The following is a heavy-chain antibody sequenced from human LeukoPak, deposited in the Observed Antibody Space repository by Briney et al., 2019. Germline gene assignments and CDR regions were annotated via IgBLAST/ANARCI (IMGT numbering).Heavy chain of an antibody. D-gene: IGHD2-21*01. J-gene: IGHJ4*02. CDR1: GFTFSSYW. CDR3: AKGGGVIGRSYFLDY. V-gene: IGHV3-74*01. Sequence: GGSLRLSCAASGFTFSSYWMHWVRQAPGKGLVWVSRINSDGSSTSYADSVKGRFTISRDNPKNTMNLQMNSLRAEDTAVYYCAKGGGVIGRSYFLDYWGQGTLVTVSS. CDR2: INSDGSST.